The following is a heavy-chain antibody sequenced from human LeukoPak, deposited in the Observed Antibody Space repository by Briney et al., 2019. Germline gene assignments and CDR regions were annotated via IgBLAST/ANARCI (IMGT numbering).Heavy chain of an antibody. CDR1: GFTFSSYS. D-gene: IGHD6-19*01. CDR2: ISNSSSYI. V-gene: IGHV3-21*01. J-gene: IGHJ4*02. Sequence: PGGSLTLSCAASGFTFSSYSMNWVRQPPGKGLEWVSSISNSSSYIYYAASVKGRFTISRDNAKNSLYLQMNSLSAEDTAVYYCARDRGPSRIAVAGTEFDYWGQGTLVTVSS. CDR3: ARDRGPSRIAVAGTEFDY.